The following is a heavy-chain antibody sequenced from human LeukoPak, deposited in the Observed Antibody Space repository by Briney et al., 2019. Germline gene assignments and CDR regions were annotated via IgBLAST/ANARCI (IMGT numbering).Heavy chain of an antibody. CDR2: INPNSGGT. D-gene: IGHD3-3*01. V-gene: IGHV1-2*02. Sequence: ASVKVSCKASGYTFTGYYMHWVRQAPGQGLEWMGWINPNSGGTNYAQKFQGRVTMTRDTSISTAYMELSRLRSDDTAVYYCARDRSRVTIFGVVIIRDYYYGMDVWGQGTTVTASS. CDR1: GYTFTGYY. J-gene: IGHJ6*02. CDR3: ARDRSRVTIFGVVIIRDYYYGMDV.